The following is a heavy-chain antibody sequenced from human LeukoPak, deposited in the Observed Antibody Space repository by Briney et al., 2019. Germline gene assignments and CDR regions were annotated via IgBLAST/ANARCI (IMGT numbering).Heavy chain of an antibody. V-gene: IGHV3-21*01. CDR3: ARRPYPPHSPFDY. Sequence: GGSLRLSCAASGFTFSSYSMNWVRQAPGKGPEWVSSISSSSSYIYYADSVKGRFTISRDNAKNSLYLQMNSLRAEDTAVYYCARRPYPPHSPFDYWGQGTLVTVSS. CDR1: GFTFSSYS. CDR2: ISSSSSYI. J-gene: IGHJ4*02. D-gene: IGHD3-16*01.